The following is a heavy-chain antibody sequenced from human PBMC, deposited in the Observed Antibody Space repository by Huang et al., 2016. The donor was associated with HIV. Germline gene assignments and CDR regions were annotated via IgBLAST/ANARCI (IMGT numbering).Heavy chain of an antibody. D-gene: IGHD3-3*01. CDR2: VNDSGAT. CDR3: ARQWTILEWLLGLDV. J-gene: IGHJ6*02. V-gene: IGHV4-34*02. Sequence: QMQLQQRGAGLLKPSETLSLTCGVSGGSFTGNYLTWIRQAPGKGLEWIGEVNDSGATHYNPSLNGRVTISLDKSNRELSLNLGSVTAADTAVYYCARQWTILEWLLGLDVWGQGTTVIVSS. CDR1: GGSFTGNY.